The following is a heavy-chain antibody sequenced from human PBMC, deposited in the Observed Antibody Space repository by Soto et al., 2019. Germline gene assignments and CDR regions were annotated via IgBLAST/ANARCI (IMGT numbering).Heavy chain of an antibody. D-gene: IGHD2-2*01. V-gene: IGHV1-18*01. CDR2: ISAYNGNT. J-gene: IGHJ4*02. CDR1: GYTFTSYG. Sequence: ASVKVSCKASGYTFTSYGISWVRQAPGQGLEWMGWISAYNGNTNYAQKLQGRVTMTTDTSTSTAYMELRSLRSDDTAVYYCARDCSSTSCYVGPDLRGQGTPVTVSS. CDR3: ARDCSSTSCYVGPDL.